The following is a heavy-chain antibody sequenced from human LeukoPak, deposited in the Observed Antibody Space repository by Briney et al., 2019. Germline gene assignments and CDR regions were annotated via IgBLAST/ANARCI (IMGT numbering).Heavy chain of an antibody. CDR1: GYSLTTYW. D-gene: IGHD2-21*01. V-gene: IGHV5-51*01. CDR3: ARSIGGTYFDY. CDR2: IYPGDSDT. J-gene: IGHJ4*02. Sequence: GESLKISCKGSGYSLTTYWIGWVRQMPGRGLEWMGIIYPGDSDTRYSPSFQGQVTISADKSISTAYLQWSSLKASDTATYYCARSIGGTYFDYWGQGALVTVSS.